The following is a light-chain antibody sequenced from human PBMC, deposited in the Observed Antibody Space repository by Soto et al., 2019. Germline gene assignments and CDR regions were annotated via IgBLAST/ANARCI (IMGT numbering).Light chain of an antibody. CDR2: EAS. V-gene: IGKV3-11*01. J-gene: IGKJ4*01. CDR3: QHRSNWPST. CDR1: QSVSGY. Sequence: EIVLTQSPATLSLSPGERATLSFRASQSVSGYLAWYPQRPGQAPRLLMYEASNRATGIPARFSGSGSRTEFTLTISSLEPEDFAVYYCQHRSNWPSTVGGGTKVEIK.